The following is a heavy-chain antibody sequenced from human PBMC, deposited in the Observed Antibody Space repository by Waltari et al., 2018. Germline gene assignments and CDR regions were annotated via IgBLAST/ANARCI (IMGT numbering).Heavy chain of an antibody. D-gene: IGHD3-22*01. Sequence: EVQLVESGGGLVQPGGSLRLSCAASGFTFSSYAMSWVRQAPGKGLEWVSAISGSGGSTYYADSVKGRFTISRDNSKNTLYLQMNSRRAEDTAVYYCAKDPSDYYDSSGYPPDNWFDPWGQGTLVTVSS. CDR2: ISGSGGST. J-gene: IGHJ5*02. V-gene: IGHV3-23*04. CDR3: AKDPSDYYDSSGYPPDNWFDP. CDR1: GFTFSSYA.